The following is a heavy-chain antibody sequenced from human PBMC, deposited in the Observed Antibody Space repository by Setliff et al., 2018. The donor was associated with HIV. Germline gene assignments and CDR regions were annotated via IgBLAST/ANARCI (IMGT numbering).Heavy chain of an antibody. D-gene: IGHD6-13*01. J-gene: IGHJ6*03. Sequence: PSETLSLTCNVSGDSIKSSTYHWGWIRQPPGKRLEWLGSIFDSGSTSYNPSLSGRLTISVDTSKNQVSLRLSSVTAADTGVYYCARHRDPPGSRWIFYYYYMDLWGGGTTVTVSS. CDR3: ARHRDPPGSRWIFYYYYMDL. CDR2: IFDSGST. CDR1: GDSIKSSTYH. V-gene: IGHV4-39*01.